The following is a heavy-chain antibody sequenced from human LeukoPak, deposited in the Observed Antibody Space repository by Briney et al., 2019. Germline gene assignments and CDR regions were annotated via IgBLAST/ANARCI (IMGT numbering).Heavy chain of an antibody. D-gene: IGHD2-8*02. J-gene: IGHJ4*02. CDR3: ATGSYSGGFDK. CDR1: GGSISPYQ. CDR2: IRNSGSA. Sequence: SETLSLTCTVSGGSISPYQWSWIRQSAGKRLEWIGLIRNSGSADYNPSLNSRVTLSIDTSKSQISLRLTSVTAADTAVYYRATGSYSGGFDKWGQGTLVIVSS. V-gene: IGHV4-4*07.